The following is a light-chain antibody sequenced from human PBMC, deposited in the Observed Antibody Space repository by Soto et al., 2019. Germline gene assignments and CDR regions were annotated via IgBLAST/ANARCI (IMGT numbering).Light chain of an antibody. V-gene: IGLV2-8*01. Sequence: SALTQPPSASGSPGQSVTISCTGTSSDVGGYNYVSWYQQHPGKAPKLMIYEVSKRPSGVPDRFSGSKSVNTASLTVSGLQAEDEDDYYCSSYAGSNIYVFGTGTKLTVL. CDR2: EVS. CDR3: SSYAGSNIYV. CDR1: SSDVGGYNY. J-gene: IGLJ1*01.